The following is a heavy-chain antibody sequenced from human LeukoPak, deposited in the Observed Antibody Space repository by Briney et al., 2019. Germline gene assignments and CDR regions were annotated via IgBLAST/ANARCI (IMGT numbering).Heavy chain of an antibody. V-gene: IGHV1-2*02. CDR3: ARDFSWGPDC. CDR1: GFXLTGHF. J-gene: IGHJ4*02. D-gene: IGHD7-27*01. Sequence: ASVTVSCKASGFXLTGHFMHWLRQAPGQGLEWMGWINGNSGATNYAQKFQDRVLMTRDTSINTVYMELSSLRTDDTATYYCARDFSWGPDCWGQGNLVTVSS. CDR2: INGNSGAT.